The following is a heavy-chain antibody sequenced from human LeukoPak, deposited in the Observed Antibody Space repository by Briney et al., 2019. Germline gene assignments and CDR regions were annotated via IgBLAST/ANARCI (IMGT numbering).Heavy chain of an antibody. CDR3: AKKKVGAALYYGMDV. D-gene: IGHD1-26*01. CDR1: GFTFSNYA. CDR2: ISYDGKHK. Sequence: GRSLRLSCAASGFTFSNYAMEWVRQAPGKGLEWVALISYDGKHKYYADSMKGRFTISRDNSKNTLYLQMNSLRAEDTAVYYCAKKKVGAALYYGMDVWGQGTTVTVSS. J-gene: IGHJ6*02. V-gene: IGHV3-30-3*02.